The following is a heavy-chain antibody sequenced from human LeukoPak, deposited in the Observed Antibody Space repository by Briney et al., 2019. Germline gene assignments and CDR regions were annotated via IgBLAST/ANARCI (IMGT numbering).Heavy chain of an antibody. CDR3: SKDIGVVVTAFNI. CDR1: GFTFSSYW. Sequence: GGSLRLSCAASGFTFSSYWKSWVRQAPGKGLEWVSGIGWNSGSVGYADSVKGRFTISRDNAKNSLYLQMNSLREEDTALYYCSKDIGVVVTAFNIWGHGTLVTVSS. J-gene: IGHJ4*01. CDR2: IGWNSGSV. V-gene: IGHV3-9*01. D-gene: IGHD2-21*02.